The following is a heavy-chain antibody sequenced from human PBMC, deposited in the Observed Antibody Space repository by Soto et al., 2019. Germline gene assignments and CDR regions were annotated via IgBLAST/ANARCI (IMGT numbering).Heavy chain of an antibody. Sequence: QVQLVQSGAEVKKPGASVKVSCKASGYTFTSYGISWVRQAPGQGLEWMGWISAYNGNTNYAQKHQGRVTMTTDTSTSTAYMELRSLRSDDTAVYYCARDGVVVVAATPVYYYYGMDVWGQGTTVTVSS. D-gene: IGHD2-15*01. J-gene: IGHJ6*02. CDR3: ARDGVVVVAATPVYYYYGMDV. CDR1: GYTFTSYG. V-gene: IGHV1-18*01. CDR2: ISAYNGNT.